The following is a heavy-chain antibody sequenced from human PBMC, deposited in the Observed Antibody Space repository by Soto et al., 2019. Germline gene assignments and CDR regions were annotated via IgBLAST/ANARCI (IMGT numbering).Heavy chain of an antibody. V-gene: IGHV3-30*18. CDR3: AKPAQPKLSSSCDS. Sequence: PGGSLRLSCAASGFTFXTYGMHWVRQAPGKGLEWVAVISYDGANKYYADSVKGRFTISRDNTQNTLYLQMSSLRSEDTALYYCAKPAQPKLSSSCDSWGQGTQVTSPQ. CDR2: ISYDGANK. D-gene: IGHD6-6*01. J-gene: IGHJ5*01. CDR1: GFTFXTYG.